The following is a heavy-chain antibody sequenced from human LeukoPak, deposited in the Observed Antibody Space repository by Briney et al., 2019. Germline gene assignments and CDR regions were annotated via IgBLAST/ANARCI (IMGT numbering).Heavy chain of an antibody. J-gene: IGHJ3*02. CDR2: ISWYSGSI. V-gene: IGHV3-9*03. CDR1: GFHFDDYA. D-gene: IGHD1-1*01. CDR3: AKGIRPTRGGGDGFDI. Sequence: PGGSLRLSCAASGFHFDDYAMPRVRQAPGKGLEWVSGISWYSGSIGYADSVKGRFTISRDNAKNSVYLQMNSLRAEDMALYYCAKGIRPTRGGGDGFDIWGQGTMVTVSS.